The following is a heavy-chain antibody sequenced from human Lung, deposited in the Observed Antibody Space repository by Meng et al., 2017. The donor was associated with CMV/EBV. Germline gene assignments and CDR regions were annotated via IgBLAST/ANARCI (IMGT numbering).Heavy chain of an antibody. CDR3: ARGGPVAGKNWFDR. D-gene: IGHD6-19*01. V-gene: IGHV3-23*01. CDR2: ISGSGGST. J-gene: IGHJ5*02. Sequence: GESXKISCFSSGLTFSSHPMTWVRQAPGKGLEWVSSISGSGGSTYSADSVQGRFTISRDNSKNTLYLQMSALRDEDTALYYCARGGPVAGKNWFDRWGQGTXVTVSS. CDR1: GLTFSSHP.